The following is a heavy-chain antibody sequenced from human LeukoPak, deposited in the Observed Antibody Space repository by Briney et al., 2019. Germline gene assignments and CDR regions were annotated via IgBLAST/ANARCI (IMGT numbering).Heavy chain of an antibody. Sequence: SETLSLTCSVSGGSIISGNHYWSWIRQPAGKGLEWIGRIYTSGSTNYNPSLKSRVTISVDTSKNQFSLKLSSVTAADTAVYYCARSSGAGELLWFGETAQGWFDPWGQGTLVTVSS. D-gene: IGHD3-10*01. CDR2: IYTSGST. V-gene: IGHV4-61*02. J-gene: IGHJ5*02. CDR3: ARSSGAGELLWFGETAQGWFDP. CDR1: GGSIISGNHY.